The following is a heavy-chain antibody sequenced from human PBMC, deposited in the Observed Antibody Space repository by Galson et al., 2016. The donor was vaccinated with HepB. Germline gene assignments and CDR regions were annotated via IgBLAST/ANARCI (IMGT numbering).Heavy chain of an antibody. CDR3: SYTLDY. V-gene: IGHV3-7*01. CDR2: IKGDGSEK. Sequence: SLRLSCAASGFTFADSWMDWVRQAPGRGLEWVANIKGDGSEKYYVESVKGRFTISRDNAKNSVYLQMNSLTAEDTAIYYCSYTLDYWGQGTLLTVSS. CDR1: GFTFADSW. J-gene: IGHJ4*02.